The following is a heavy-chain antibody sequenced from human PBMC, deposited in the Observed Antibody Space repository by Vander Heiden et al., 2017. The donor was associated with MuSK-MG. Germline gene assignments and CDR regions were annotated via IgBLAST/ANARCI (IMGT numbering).Heavy chain of an antibody. CDR3: ARVGVGATRSAFDI. J-gene: IGHJ3*02. V-gene: IGHV3-48*01. CDR1: GFTLSSYS. CDR2: ISSSSSTI. Sequence: EVQLVESGGGLVQPGGALRLSGGASGFTLSSYSMNWVRQAPGKGLEWVSYISSSSSTIYYADSVKGRFTISRDNAKNSLYLQMNSMRAEDTAVYYCARVGVGATRSAFDIWGQGTMVTVSS. D-gene: IGHD1-26*01.